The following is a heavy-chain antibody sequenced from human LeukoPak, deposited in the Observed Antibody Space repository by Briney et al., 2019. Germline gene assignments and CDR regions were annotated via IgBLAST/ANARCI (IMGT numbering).Heavy chain of an antibody. V-gene: IGHV6-1*01. CDR2: TYYRSKWYN. D-gene: IGHD6-13*01. J-gene: IGHJ3*02. CDR1: GDSVSSTSAA. Sequence: SQTLSLTCAISGDSVSSTSAAWNWIRQSPSRGLEWLTRTYYRSKWYNDYAVSVKSRITINPDTSMNQFSLQLNPVTPEDTVVYYCARESSSTFDIWGQGTMVTVSS. CDR3: ARESSSTFDI.